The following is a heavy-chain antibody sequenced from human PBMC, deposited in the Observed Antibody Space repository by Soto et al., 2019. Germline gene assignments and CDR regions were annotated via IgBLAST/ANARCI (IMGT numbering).Heavy chain of an antibody. V-gene: IGHV3-23*01. CDR1: GFTFSSYA. Sequence: GGSLRLSCAASGFTFSSYAMSWVRQAPGKGLEWVSAISGSGGSTYYADSVKGRFTISRDNSKNTLYLQMNSLRAEDTAVYYCAKGREGWFGDYYYYYYGMDVWGQGTTVTVSS. D-gene: IGHD3-10*01. CDR3: AKGREGWFGDYYYYYYGMDV. CDR2: ISGSGGST. J-gene: IGHJ6*02.